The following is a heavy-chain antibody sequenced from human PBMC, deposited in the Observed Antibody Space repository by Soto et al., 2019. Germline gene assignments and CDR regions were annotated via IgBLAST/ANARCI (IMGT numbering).Heavy chain of an antibody. J-gene: IGHJ5*02. CDR3: ARGPRYCSSTTCFSGVTWFDP. D-gene: IGHD2-2*01. V-gene: IGHV1-18*04. CDR2: ISNYNGNT. CDR1: GYTFTSYG. Sequence: ASVKVSCKASGYTFTSYGMSWVRQAPGQGLEWIGWISNYNGNTNYAQKVQDRVTMTTDTSASTTYMELRSLRSDDTAVYYCARGPRYCSSTTCFSGVTWFDPWGQGTLVTVSS.